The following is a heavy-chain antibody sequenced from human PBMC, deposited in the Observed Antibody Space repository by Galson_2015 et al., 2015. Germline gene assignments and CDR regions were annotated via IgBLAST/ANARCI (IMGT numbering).Heavy chain of an antibody. J-gene: IGHJ6*03. CDR1: GYTFTSYY. D-gene: IGHD4-23*01. Sequence: SVKVSCKASGYTFTSYYMHWVRQAPGQGLEWMGIINPSGGSTSYAQKFQGRVTMTRDTSTSTVYMELSSLRSEDTAVYYCARDHYGGNSALFYYYYYIDVWGKGTTVTVSS. V-gene: IGHV1-46*01. CDR3: ARDHYGGNSALFYYYYYIDV. CDR2: INPSGGST.